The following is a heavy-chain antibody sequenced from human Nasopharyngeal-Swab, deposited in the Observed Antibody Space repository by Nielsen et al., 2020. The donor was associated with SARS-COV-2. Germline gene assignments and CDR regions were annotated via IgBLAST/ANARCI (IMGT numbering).Heavy chain of an antibody. D-gene: IGHD6-25*01. Sequence: WLRQAPGQGLEWMGAIIPAFDAIQYAQKFQGRVTISSDKPTTTAYVELRSLISEDTALYYCARLGIAAADIDSWGQGTQVTVSS. CDR3: ARLGIAAADIDS. J-gene: IGHJ4*02. CDR2: IIPAFDAI. V-gene: IGHV1-69*06.